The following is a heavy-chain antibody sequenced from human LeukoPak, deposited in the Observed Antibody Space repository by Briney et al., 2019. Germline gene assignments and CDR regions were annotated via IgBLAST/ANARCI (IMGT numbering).Heavy chain of an antibody. CDR2: ISYDGSNK. D-gene: IGHD6-6*01. CDR3: ARDTVPFYYYYYMDV. CDR1: GFTFSSYA. J-gene: IGHJ6*03. V-gene: IGHV3-30*01. Sequence: PGGSLRLSCAASGFTFSSYAMHWVRQAPGKGLEWVAVISYDGSNKYYADSVKGRFTISRDNSKTTLYLQINSLRAEDTAVYYCARDTVPFYYYYYMDVWGKGTTVTVSS.